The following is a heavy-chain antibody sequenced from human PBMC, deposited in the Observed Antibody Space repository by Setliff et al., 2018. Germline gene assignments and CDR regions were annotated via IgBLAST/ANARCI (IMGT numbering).Heavy chain of an antibody. CDR1: GYTFTGHY. D-gene: IGHD3-10*01. V-gene: IGHV1-2*02. CDR2: INPRTGVT. CDR3: ARVDPTYYYGSGLYEDY. Sequence: ASVKVSCKASGYTFTGHYIHWVRQAPGQGLVWMGWINPRTGVTNSAQKLQGRVTMTRDTSISTAYMELSRLTSDDTAVYYCARVDPTYYYGSGLYEDYWGQGTLVTVSS. J-gene: IGHJ4*02.